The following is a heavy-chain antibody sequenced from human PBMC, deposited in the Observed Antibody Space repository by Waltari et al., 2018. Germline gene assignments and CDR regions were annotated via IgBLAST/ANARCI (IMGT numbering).Heavy chain of an antibody. D-gene: IGHD3-22*01. CDR1: GGSISSSSYY. J-gene: IGHJ2*01. CDR2: IYYSGCT. Sequence: QLQLQESGPGLVKPSETLSLTCTVSGGSISSSSYYWGWIRQPPGKGLEWIGSIYYSGCTYYKQCRKSRVTISVETSKNQFSLKLSSVTAAETAVYYCARTHSMIVVVDPSYWYFDRWGRGTLVTVSS. V-gene: IGHV4-39*07. CDR3: ARTHSMIVVVDPSYWYFDR.